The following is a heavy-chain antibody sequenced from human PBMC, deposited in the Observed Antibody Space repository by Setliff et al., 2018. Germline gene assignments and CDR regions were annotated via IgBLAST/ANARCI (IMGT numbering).Heavy chain of an antibody. J-gene: IGHJ5*02. CDR2: IYSGDRNT. D-gene: IGHD3-3*01. Sequence: PGGSLRLSCAASGFTFSTYAMSWVRQAPGKGLEWVSTIYSGDRNTFYTDSVKGRFTIFMDGSKNTLFLHMTSLRAEDTAVYYCARDVYDFRTGQGGPWGQGTRVTVSS. CDR3: ARDVYDFRTGQGGP. V-gene: IGHV3-23*03. CDR1: GFTFSTYA.